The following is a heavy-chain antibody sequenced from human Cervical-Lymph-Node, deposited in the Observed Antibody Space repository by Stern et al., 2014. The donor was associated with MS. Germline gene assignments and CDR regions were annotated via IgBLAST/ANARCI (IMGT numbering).Heavy chain of an antibody. V-gene: IGHV1-24*01. J-gene: IGHJ4*02. Sequence: VHLVESGAEVKKPGASVKVSCRTSRHTLTELSIHWVRQAPGKGLEWMGGFVPEDGKVIYSEKFRGRVTMTEDTSTDTAYMEVSSLRSEDTAVYYCATEKVVPYYFEYWGQGTLVTVSS. D-gene: IGHD2-15*01. CDR3: ATEKVVPYYFEY. CDR2: FVPEDGKV. CDR1: RHTLTELS.